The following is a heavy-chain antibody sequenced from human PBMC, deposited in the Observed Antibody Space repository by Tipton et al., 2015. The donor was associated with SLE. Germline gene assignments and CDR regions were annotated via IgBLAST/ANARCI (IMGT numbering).Heavy chain of an antibody. J-gene: IGHJ4*02. D-gene: IGHD3-10*01. CDR1: GFTFSTYA. CDR2: TYSGGPT. Sequence: SLRLSCAASGFTFSTYAMNWVRQAPGKGLEWVSVTYSGGPTYYADSVKGRFTISRDNSKNAVFLQVNSLRAEDTAAYYCARDRFGSETYFDYWGQGTLVTVSS. V-gene: IGHV3-66*01. CDR3: ARDRFGSETYFDY.